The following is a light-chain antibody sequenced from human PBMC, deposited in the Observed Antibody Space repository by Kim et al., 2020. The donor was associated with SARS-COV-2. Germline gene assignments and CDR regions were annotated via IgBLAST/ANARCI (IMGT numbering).Light chain of an antibody. J-gene: IGLJ3*02. CDR2: DVN. V-gene: IGLV2-14*03. Sequence: QSALTQPASVSGSPGQSITISCTGTSSDVGGYNYVSWYQQHPGKAPKVLIYDVNERPSGISSRFSGSKSGKTASLTISGLQAEDEAYYYCSSYATGSTWVFGVGTQLTVL. CDR1: SSDVGGYNY. CDR3: SSYATGSTWV.